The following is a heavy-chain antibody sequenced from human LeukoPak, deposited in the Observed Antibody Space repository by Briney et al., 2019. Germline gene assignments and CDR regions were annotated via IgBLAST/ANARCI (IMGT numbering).Heavy chain of an antibody. V-gene: IGHV4-59*01. Sequence: PSETLSLTCTVSGGSISTYYWSWIRKPPGKGLEWIGHIYYSGSTNYNPSLKSRVTISVDTSKNQFSLKLSSVTAADTAVYYCAIPAGYSSGWVYWGQGTLVTVFS. CDR1: GGSISTYY. CDR3: AIPAGYSSGWVY. CDR2: IYYSGST. J-gene: IGHJ4*02. D-gene: IGHD6-19*01.